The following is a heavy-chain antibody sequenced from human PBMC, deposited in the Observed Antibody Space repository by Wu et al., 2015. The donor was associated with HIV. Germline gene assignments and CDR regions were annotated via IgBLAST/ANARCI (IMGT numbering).Heavy chain of an antibody. J-gene: IGHJ4*02. CDR3: ARSTPGGLPLVLVLTS. V-gene: IGHV1-18*01. CDR1: GYIFSRYG. D-gene: IGHD6-6*01. CDR2: ISPYTGET. Sequence: QVQLVQSGPEVKKPGASVKVSCKAFGYIFSRYGLIWVRQAPGEGLQWMGWISPYTGETTYAKSLQGRVTMTVEPAQNTVYMELRSLTSDDTGVYFCARSTPGGLPLVLVLTSWGQGPRLIVSA.